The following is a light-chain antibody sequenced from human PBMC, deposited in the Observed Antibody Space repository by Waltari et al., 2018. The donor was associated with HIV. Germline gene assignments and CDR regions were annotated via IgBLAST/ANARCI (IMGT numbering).Light chain of an antibody. V-gene: IGKV3-15*01. Sequence: EIVMTQSPATLSVSPGERVTLSCRASQSITTKLAWYQQTPGQAPRLLSYGASTRAPGITDRFSGSGSGTEFTLTISSLQSEDFAIYYCQQYNNWPPWTFGQGTKVEI. J-gene: IGKJ1*01. CDR3: QQYNNWPPWT. CDR2: GAS. CDR1: QSITTK.